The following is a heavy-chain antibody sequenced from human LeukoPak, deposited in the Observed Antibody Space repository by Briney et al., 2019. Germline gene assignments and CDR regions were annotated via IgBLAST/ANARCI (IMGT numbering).Heavy chain of an antibody. CDR1: GFTVSSNY. J-gene: IGHJ4*02. CDR2: IYSGGST. CDR3: ARGGYSSSWYGSLDY. D-gene: IGHD6-13*01. Sequence: GGSLRLSCAASGFTVSSNYMSWVRQAPGKGLEWVSVIYSGGSTYYADSVKGRFTISRDNSKNTLYLQMNSLRAEDTAVYYCARGGYSSSWYGSLDYWGQGTLVTVSS. V-gene: IGHV3-53*01.